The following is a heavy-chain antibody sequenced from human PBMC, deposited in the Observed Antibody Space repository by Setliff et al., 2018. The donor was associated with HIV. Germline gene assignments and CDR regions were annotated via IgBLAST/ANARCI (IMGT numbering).Heavy chain of an antibody. Sequence: ASVKVSCKTSGYMFIAYGMSWVRRTPGQGLEWMGWIGPYNGRTEYAQEFQGRVTITRDTSASTAYMELNSLGSEDTARYYCARDGGPGSAGGDYSYYYTMDVWGKGTTVTVSS. CDR1: GYMFIAYG. V-gene: IGHV1-18*01. CDR2: IGPYNGRT. CDR3: ARDGGPGSAGGDYSYYYTMDV. J-gene: IGHJ6*03. D-gene: IGHD3-16*01.